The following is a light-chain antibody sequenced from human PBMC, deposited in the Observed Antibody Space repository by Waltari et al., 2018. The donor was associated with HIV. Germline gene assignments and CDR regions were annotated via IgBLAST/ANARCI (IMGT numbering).Light chain of an antibody. CDR1: SLRSYS. CDR3: NSRDSSGHVI. CDR2: DKN. J-gene: IGLJ2*01. Sequence: SSELTQDPAVSVALGQTVRITCQGDSLRSYSANWYLQKPGQAPLLVIYDKNNRPSVIPDRFSGSSSGNAASLTITGAQAEDEADYYCNSRDSSGHVIFGGGTKLTVL. V-gene: IGLV3-19*01.